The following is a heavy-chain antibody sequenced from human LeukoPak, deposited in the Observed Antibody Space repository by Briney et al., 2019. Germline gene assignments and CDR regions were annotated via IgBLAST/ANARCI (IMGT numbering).Heavy chain of an antibody. CDR2: INTNGGNT. D-gene: IGHD2-15*01. CDR1: GFTFNTHG. V-gene: IGHV3-74*01. J-gene: IGHJ4*02. CDR3: WSLGYCSGGNCYTVDY. Sequence: GGSLRLSCAASGFTFNTHGMHWVRQAPGKGLVWVSRINTNGGNTTYVDSVKGRFTISRDNTKNTLYLQMNNLRAEDTGVYYCWSLGYCSGGNCYTVDYWGQGTLVTVSS.